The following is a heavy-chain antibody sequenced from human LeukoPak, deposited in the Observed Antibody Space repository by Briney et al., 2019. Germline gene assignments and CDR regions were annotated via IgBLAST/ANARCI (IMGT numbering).Heavy chain of an antibody. Sequence: GGSLRLSCEASGFTFKTYSMNWVRQAPGKGLERISYISADGGTTNYADSVKGRFTMSRDNAQNSLFLQMEGLKVEDTAVYYCATVNFYYDDSGYLPFDHWGQGTLVVISS. D-gene: IGHD3-16*01. V-gene: IGHV3-48*04. CDR2: ISADGGTT. J-gene: IGHJ4*02. CDR1: GFTFKTYS. CDR3: ATVNFYYDDSGYLPFDH.